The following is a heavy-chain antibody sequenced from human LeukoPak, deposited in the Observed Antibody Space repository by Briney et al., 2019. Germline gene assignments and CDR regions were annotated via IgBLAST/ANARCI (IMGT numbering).Heavy chain of an antibody. CDR3: ARGWGVFYDSSGYYSY. D-gene: IGHD3-22*01. CDR2: IKQDGSEK. J-gene: IGHJ4*02. V-gene: IGHV3-7*01. Sequence: GGSLRLSCAASGFTFSSYSMNWVRQAPGKGLEWVANIKQDGSEKYYVDSVKGRFTISRDNAKNSLYLQMNSLRAEDTAVYYCARGWGVFYDSSGYYSYWGQGTLVTVSS. CDR1: GFTFSSYS.